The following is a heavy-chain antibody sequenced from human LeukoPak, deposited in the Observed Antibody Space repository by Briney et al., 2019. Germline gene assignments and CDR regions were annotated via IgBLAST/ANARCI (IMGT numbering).Heavy chain of an antibody. CDR1: GYTFTSYD. D-gene: IGHD2-8*01. Sequence: ASVKVSCKASGYTFTSYDINWVRQATGQGLEWMGWMNPNIGNTCYAQKFQGRVTMTRNTPISTAYMELSSLRSEDPAVYYCARWLGYCTNGVCSPDAFDIWGQGTMVTVSS. V-gene: IGHV1-8*01. J-gene: IGHJ3*02. CDR2: MNPNIGNT. CDR3: ARWLGYCTNGVCSPDAFDI.